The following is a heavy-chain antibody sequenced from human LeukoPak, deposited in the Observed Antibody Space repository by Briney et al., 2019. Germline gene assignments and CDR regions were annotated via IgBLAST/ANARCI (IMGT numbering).Heavy chain of an antibody. V-gene: IGHV5-51*01. Sequence: GESLKISCKGLGYSFSSYWSAWVRQMPGKGLEWIGIIYTGDSYPRYSPSFQGRVTISADKSITTAYLQWGSLKASDTAIYYCARASRDGYNQNFDFWGQGTLVTVSS. CDR1: GYSFSSYW. CDR3: ARASRDGYNQNFDF. J-gene: IGHJ4*02. D-gene: IGHD5-24*01. CDR2: IYTGDSYP.